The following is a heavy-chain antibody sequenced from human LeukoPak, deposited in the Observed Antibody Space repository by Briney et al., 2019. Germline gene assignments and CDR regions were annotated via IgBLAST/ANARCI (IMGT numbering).Heavy chain of an antibody. V-gene: IGHV3-23*01. CDR1: GFTFSSYT. D-gene: IGHD4-23*01. Sequence: GGSLRLSCTASGFTFSSYTMTWVRQAPGKGLKWVSTITTGDGNTYYADSVKGRFTISRDNPKNTLYVQMNSLRAEDTAVYYCARGRGADYGGNSGYFDYWGQGTLVTVSS. CDR3: ARGRGADYGGNSGYFDY. CDR2: ITTGDGNT. J-gene: IGHJ4*02.